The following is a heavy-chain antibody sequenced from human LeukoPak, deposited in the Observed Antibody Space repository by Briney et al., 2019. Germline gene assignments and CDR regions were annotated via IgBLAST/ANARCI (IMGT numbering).Heavy chain of an antibody. J-gene: IGHJ4*02. CDR2: ISYDGSNK. D-gene: IGHD6-6*01. Sequence: GGSLRLSCAASGFTFSSYAMDWVRQAPGKGLEWVAVISYDGSNKYYADSVKGRFTISRDNSKNTLYLQMNSLRAEDTAVYYCARGKRSSGFDYWGQGTLVTVSS. CDR3: ARGKRSSGFDY. V-gene: IGHV3-30*01. CDR1: GFTFSSYA.